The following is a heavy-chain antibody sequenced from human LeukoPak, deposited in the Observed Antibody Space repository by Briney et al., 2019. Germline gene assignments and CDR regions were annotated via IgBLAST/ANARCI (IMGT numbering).Heavy chain of an antibody. Sequence: ASVKVSCKSSGYTFSSDGISWVRHAPGQGLEWMGSISPYTGDTNYAERLQDRVIMTTDTSTRTAYMELRSLTSEDKAVFYCARDQYDSVWGSYRPYFDFWGQGTLVTVSS. CDR2: ISPYTGDT. V-gene: IGHV1-18*04. J-gene: IGHJ4*02. CDR3: ARDQYDSVWGSYRPYFDF. CDR1: GYTFSSDG. D-gene: IGHD3-16*02.